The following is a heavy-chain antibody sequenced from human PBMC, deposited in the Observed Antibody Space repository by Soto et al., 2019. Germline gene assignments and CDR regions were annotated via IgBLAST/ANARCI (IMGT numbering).Heavy chain of an antibody. CDR2: ISGSGGST. CDR1: GFTFSSYA. CDR3: AKQLLWFGEWDYGMDV. V-gene: IGHV3-23*01. J-gene: IGHJ6*02. Sequence: EVQLLESGGGLVQPGGSLRLSCAASGFTFSSYAMSWVRQAPGKGLEWVSAISGSGGSTYYADSVKGRFTISRDNSKNKLYLQMNSLRAEDTAVYYCAKQLLWFGEWDYGMDVWGQGTTVTVSS. D-gene: IGHD3-10*01.